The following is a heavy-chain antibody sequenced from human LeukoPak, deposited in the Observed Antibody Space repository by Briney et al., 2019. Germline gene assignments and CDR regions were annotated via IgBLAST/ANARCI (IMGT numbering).Heavy chain of an antibody. D-gene: IGHD3-3*01. Sequence: SETLSLTCTVSGGSISSSSYYWGWIRQPPGKGLEWIGSIYYSGSTYYNPSLKSRVTISVDTSKNQFSLKLSSVTAADTAVYYCARALHDFWSGYQLGAFDIWGQGTMVTVSS. CDR2: IYYSGST. V-gene: IGHV4-39*01. J-gene: IGHJ3*02. CDR3: ARALHDFWSGYQLGAFDI. CDR1: GGSISSSSYY.